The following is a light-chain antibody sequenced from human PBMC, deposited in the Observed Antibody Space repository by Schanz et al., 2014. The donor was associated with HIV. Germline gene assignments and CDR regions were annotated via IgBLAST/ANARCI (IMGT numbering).Light chain of an antibody. J-gene: IGKJ5*01. Sequence: DIQMTQSPSTLSASVGDRVTITCRASQTISSWLAWYQQKPGKVPKLLIYKASNLESGVPSRFSGGGSGTEFTLTISSLQPDDFATYYCKQYNSYSVTFGQGTRLEIK. CDR2: KAS. CDR3: KQYNSYSVT. V-gene: IGKV1-5*03. CDR1: QTISSW.